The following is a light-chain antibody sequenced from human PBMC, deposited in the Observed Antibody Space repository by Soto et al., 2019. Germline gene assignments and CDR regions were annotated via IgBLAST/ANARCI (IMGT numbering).Light chain of an antibody. CDR1: QSLTSY. CDR3: QPYYSWSLT. CDR2: GIS. Sequence: CRASQSLTSYLAWYQQKPDQAPRLLIYGISTRATDIPARFSGSVSGTECTLTISSLQAEELAGYYGQPYYSWSLTFSGGTKVDIK. V-gene: IGKV3-15*01. J-gene: IGKJ4*01.